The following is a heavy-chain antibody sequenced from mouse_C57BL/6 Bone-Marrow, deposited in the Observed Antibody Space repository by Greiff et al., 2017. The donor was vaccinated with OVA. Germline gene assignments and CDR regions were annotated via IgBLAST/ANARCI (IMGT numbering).Heavy chain of an antibody. V-gene: IGHV10-1*01. CDR2: IRSKSNNYAT. Sequence: EVKLVESGGGLVQPKGSLKLSCAASGFSFNTYAMNWVRQAPGKGLEWVARIRSKSNNYATYYADSVKDRFTISRDDSESMLYLQMNNLKTEDTAMYYCVRHLLGRYAMDYWGQGTSVTVSS. CDR1: GFSFNTYA. J-gene: IGHJ4*01. CDR3: VRHLLGRYAMDY. D-gene: IGHD4-1*01.